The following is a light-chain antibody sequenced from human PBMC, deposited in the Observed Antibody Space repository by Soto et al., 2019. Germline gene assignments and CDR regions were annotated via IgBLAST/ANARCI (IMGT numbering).Light chain of an antibody. CDR3: CSYAGTLYV. CDR2: DVS. J-gene: IGLJ1*01. Sequence: QSVLTQPRSVSGSPGQSVTISCTGTSSDVGGYNYVSWYQQHPGKAPKLMIFDVSKRPSRVPDRFSGSKSGNTASLTISGLQSLFAANSSSCSYAGTLYVFGTGTKVTVL. CDR1: SSDVGGYNY. V-gene: IGLV2-11*01.